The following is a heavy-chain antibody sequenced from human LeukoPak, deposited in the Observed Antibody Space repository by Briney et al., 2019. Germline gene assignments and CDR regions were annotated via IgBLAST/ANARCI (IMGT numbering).Heavy chain of an antibody. Sequence: GGALRLSCAATGVTFSNYWMSWVRQSPGKGLEWVAKIKQDGSEKYYVDSVKGRFTISRDNAKKSLFLQMNSLRDEDTAVYYCARTREGHYFDYWGQGTLVTVSS. CDR2: IKQDGSEK. V-gene: IGHV3-7*01. CDR3: ARTREGHYFDY. J-gene: IGHJ4*02. CDR1: GVTFSNYW.